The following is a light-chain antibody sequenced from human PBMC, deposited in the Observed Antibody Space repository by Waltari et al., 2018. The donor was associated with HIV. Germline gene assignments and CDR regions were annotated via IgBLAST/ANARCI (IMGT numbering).Light chain of an antibody. J-gene: IGLJ3*02. CDR1: SSNIGSNF. Sequence: QSVLTQPPSASGTPGQRVTISCSGSSSNIGSNFVYWYQQFPGTAPKLLISRNNQRPSGVPDRFSGSKSGTSASLAISGLRSEDEADYYCAAWDDSLSGLWVFGGGTKLTVL. CDR3: AAWDDSLSGLWV. CDR2: RNN. V-gene: IGLV1-47*01.